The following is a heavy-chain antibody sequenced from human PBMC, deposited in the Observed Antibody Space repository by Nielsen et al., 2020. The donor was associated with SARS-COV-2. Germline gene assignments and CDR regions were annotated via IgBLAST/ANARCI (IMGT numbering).Heavy chain of an antibody. J-gene: IGHJ6*02. CDR2: ISWNSGSI. V-gene: IGHV3-9*01. CDR1: GFTFDDYA. Sequence: GVSLRLSCAASGFTFDDYAMHWVRQAPGKGLEWVSGISWNSGSIGYADSVKGRFTISRDNAKNSLYLQMNSLRAEDTALYYCATLTTGYYYGMDVWGQGTTVTVSS. D-gene: IGHD4-11*01. CDR3: ATLTTGYYYGMDV.